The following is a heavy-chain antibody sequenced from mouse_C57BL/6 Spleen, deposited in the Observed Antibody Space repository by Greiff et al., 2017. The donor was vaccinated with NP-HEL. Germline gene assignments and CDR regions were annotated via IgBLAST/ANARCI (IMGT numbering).Heavy chain of an antibody. CDR1: DYTFTSYW. CDR2: IHTSDSDT. J-gene: IGHJ3*01. D-gene: IGHD1-1*01. Sequence: VQLQQPGAELVKPGASVKVSCKASDYTFTSYWMHWVKQRPGQGLEWIGRIHTSDSDTNYTHKVKGTATLTVDKSSSTAYLHLSSLTSEDSAVYYCATHGSSYEAYWGQGTLVTVSA. CDR3: ATHGSSYEAY. V-gene: IGHV1-74*01.